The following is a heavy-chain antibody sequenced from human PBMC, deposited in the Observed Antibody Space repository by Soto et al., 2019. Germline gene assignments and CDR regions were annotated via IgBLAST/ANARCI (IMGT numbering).Heavy chain of an antibody. J-gene: IGHJ2*01. Sequence: LRVSCAASGFTFGAFAMAWVRQRPGNGLEWVSSLSGGGGSTYYNNSVRGRFTISRDNSNSTLFPQMNNLRAEDTAVYFCAKTQRATTVVTRYWYFDLWGRGTMVTVSS. CDR2: LSGGGGST. CDR1: GFTFGAFA. CDR3: AKTQRATTVVTRYWYFDL. V-gene: IGHV3-23*01. D-gene: IGHD4-17*01.